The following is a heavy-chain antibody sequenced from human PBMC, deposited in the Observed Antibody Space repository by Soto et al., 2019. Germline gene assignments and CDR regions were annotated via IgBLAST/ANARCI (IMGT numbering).Heavy chain of an antibody. J-gene: IGHJ5*01. V-gene: IGHV4-30-4*01. D-gene: IGHD3-10*01. CDR3: TRAYGAETFDF. CDR2: IHYSGST. CDR1: GGSISSGDYS. Sequence: SETLSLTCTVSGGSISSGDYSWSWIRQPPGKGLEWIGYIHYSGSTYYNPSLKSRVAISVDTSKNQFSLNLTSVTAADTATYYCTRAYGAETFDFWGQGTRVTVSS.